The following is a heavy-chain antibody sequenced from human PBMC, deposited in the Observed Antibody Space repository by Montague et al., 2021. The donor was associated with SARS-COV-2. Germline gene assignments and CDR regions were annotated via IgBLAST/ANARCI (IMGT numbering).Heavy chain of an antibody. CDR3: ATGDRAFDF. CDR2: IYPSGNT. V-gene: IGHV4-4*07. D-gene: IGHD2-21*01. J-gene: IGHJ4*02. CDR1: GGPISNWQ. Sequence: SETLSLTCTVYGGPISNWQWNWIRQAGGKGLDFIGRIYPSGNTNXSPSLKSRVTMSLDTSKNELSLRLTSMTAADTAVYYCATGDRAFDFWGQGTLVTVSS.